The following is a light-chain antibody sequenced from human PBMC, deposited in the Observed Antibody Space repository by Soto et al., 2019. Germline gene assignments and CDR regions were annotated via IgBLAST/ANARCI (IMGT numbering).Light chain of an antibody. CDR1: SSDVGGYNY. CDR3: SSYAGSKISV. J-gene: IGLJ2*01. CDR2: EVS. V-gene: IGLV2-8*01. Sequence: QSALTQPPSASGSPGQSVTISCTGTSSDVGGYNYVSWYQQHPGKAPKLMIYEVSKRPSGVPDRFSGSKSGNTASLTVSGLQAEDEADYYCSSYAGSKISVFGGGTKLPVL.